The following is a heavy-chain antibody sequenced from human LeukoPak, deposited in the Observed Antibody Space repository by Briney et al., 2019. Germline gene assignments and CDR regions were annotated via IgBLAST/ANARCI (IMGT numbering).Heavy chain of an antibody. CDR3: ARTWYRCSSTSCYKGPFDY. D-gene: IGHD2-2*02. CDR1: EFTLSIYW. J-gene: IGHJ4*02. Sequence: PGRSLSSSCASSEFTLSIYWMSWVSPAQGKGRGWVANIKQDGSEEYYVDSVKGRFTISRDNAKNSLYLQMNSLRAEDTAVYYCARTWYRCSSTSCYKGPFDYWGQGTLVTVSS. V-gene: IGHV3-7*01. CDR2: IKQDGSEE.